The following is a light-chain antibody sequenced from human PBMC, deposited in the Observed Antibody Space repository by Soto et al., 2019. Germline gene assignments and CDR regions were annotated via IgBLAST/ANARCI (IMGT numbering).Light chain of an antibody. CDR3: QQYGTSPPWT. J-gene: IGKJ1*01. CDR1: QSISSSY. CDR2: GAS. V-gene: IGKV3-20*01. Sequence: FVLTQSPGTLSLSPGERATLSCRASQSISSSYLAWYQQKPGQAPRLLIYGASNRATGIPDRFSGSGSGTDFTLTISRLEPEDFAVYYCQQYGTSPPWTFGQGTKVEIK.